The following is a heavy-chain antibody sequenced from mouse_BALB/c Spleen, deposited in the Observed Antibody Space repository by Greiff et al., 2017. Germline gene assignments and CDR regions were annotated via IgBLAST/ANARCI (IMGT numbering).Heavy chain of an antibody. CDR2: ISSGGSYT. V-gene: IGHV5-9-4*01. CDR3: AIYAMDY. J-gene: IGHJ4*01. Sequence: EVQVVESGGGLVKPGGSLKLSCAASGFTFSSYAMSWVRQSPEKRLEWVAEISSGGSYTYYPDTVTGRFTISRDNAKNTLYLEMSSLRSEDTAMYYCAIYAMDYWGQGTSVTVSS. CDR1: GFTFSSYA.